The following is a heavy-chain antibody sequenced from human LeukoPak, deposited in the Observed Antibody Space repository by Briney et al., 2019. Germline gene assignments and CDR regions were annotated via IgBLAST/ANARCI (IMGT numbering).Heavy chain of an antibody. V-gene: IGHV3-48*03. Sequence: GGSLRLSCAASGFTFSSYEMIWVRQAPGKGLEWVSYISSSGSTIYYADSVKGRFTISRDNAKNSLYLQMNSLRAEDTAVYYCARAAIAAARIYYYMDVWGKGTTVTVSS. J-gene: IGHJ6*03. CDR3: ARAAIAAARIYYYMDV. CDR1: GFTFSSYE. D-gene: IGHD6-13*01. CDR2: ISSSGSTI.